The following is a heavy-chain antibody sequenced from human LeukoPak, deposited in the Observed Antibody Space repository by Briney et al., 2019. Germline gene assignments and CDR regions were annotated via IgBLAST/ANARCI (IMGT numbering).Heavy chain of an antibody. Sequence: PSETLSLTCTVSGGSISSYYWTWLRQPPGKGLEWIGEINHSGSTNYNPSLKSRVTISVDTSKNQFSLKLSSVTAADTAVYYCARGPFGVYDYVWGSSPSRTYYFEHWGQGTLVTVSS. D-gene: IGHD3-16*01. J-gene: IGHJ4*02. CDR1: GGSISSYY. CDR2: INHSGST. V-gene: IGHV4-34*01. CDR3: ARGPFGVYDYVWGSSPSRTYYFEH.